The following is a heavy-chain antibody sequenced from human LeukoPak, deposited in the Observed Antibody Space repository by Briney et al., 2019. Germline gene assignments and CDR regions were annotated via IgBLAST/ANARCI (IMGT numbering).Heavy chain of an antibody. CDR3: VKGRWFGELLS. D-gene: IGHD3-10*01. CDR1: GFIISSYW. CDR2: IKQDGSER. J-gene: IGHJ5*02. V-gene: IGHV3-7*03. Sequence: GGSLRLSCAASGFIISSYWLTWVRQAPGKGLEWVANIKQDGSERNYVDSVRGRFTVSRDNAKNSLYLQMNSLRAEDTALYYCVKGRWFGELLSWGQGTLVSVSS.